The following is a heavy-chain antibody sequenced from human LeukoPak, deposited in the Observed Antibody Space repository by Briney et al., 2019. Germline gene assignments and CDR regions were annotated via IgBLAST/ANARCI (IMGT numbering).Heavy chain of an antibody. CDR1: GFTFSSYA. V-gene: IGHV3-23*01. J-gene: IGHJ4*02. Sequence: GGSLRLSCAASGFTFSSYAMSWVRQAPGKGLEWVSAISGRGGSTYYADSVKGRFTISRDNSKNTLYLQMNSLRAEDTAVYYCAKIPKYYDFWSGYNIDYWGQGTLVTVSS. CDR3: AKIPKYYDFWSGYNIDY. CDR2: ISGRGGST. D-gene: IGHD3-3*01.